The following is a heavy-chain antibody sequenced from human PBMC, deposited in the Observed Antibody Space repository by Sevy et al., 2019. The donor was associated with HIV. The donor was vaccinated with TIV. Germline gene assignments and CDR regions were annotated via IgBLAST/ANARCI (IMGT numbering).Heavy chain of an antibody. D-gene: IGHD1-26*01. J-gene: IGHJ4*01. CDR3: ARDSPGYGGYSY. CDR2: IKEDGSAK. V-gene: IGHV3-7*01. CDR1: RFTFKTYW. Sequence: GGSLRLSCAASRFTFKTYWMSWVRQAPGKGLEWVGNIKEDGSAKYYADSVRGRFTISRDNANNSLYLQMSSLRIEDTAMYYCARDSPGYGGYSYWGQGTLVTVSS.